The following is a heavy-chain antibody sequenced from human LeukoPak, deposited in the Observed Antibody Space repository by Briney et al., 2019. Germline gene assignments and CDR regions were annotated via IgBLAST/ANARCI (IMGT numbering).Heavy chain of an antibody. Sequence: SETLSLTCTVPGDSISSYYWTWIRQPAGKGLEWIGRVYSRGSTKYNASLKSRVSMSVDTSKNLFSLILNSVTAADTAVYYCARGGKATVVTMWGQGILVTVSS. J-gene: IGHJ4*02. V-gene: IGHV4-4*07. CDR1: GDSISSYY. CDR3: ARGGKATVVTM. D-gene: IGHD4-23*01. CDR2: VYSRGST.